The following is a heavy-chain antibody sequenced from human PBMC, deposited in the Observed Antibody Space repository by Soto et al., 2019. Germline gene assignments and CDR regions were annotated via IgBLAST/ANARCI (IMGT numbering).Heavy chain of an antibody. J-gene: IGHJ5*02. D-gene: IGHD1-26*01. Sequence: GASVKVSCKASGYTFSGYHIQWVRQAPGQGLEWMGWINTNTGDTNYAQKYQGWATMTRDTSINTAFLQLSRLTSDDTAVYFCARWVGASNWFDPWGQGTLVTVSS. CDR2: INTNTGDT. CDR1: GYTFSGYH. V-gene: IGHV1-2*04. CDR3: ARWVGASNWFDP.